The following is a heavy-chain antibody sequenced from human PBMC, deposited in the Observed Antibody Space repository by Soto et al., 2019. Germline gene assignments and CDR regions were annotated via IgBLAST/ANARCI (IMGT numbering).Heavy chain of an antibody. V-gene: IGHV4-39*01. J-gene: IGHJ4*02. CDR2: IYYSGST. CDR1: GGSISSSSYY. D-gene: IGHD5-18*01. Sequence: SETLSLTCTVSGGSISSSSYYWGWIRQPPGKGLEWIGSIYYSGSTYYNPSLKSRVTISVDTSKNQFSLKLSSVTAADTAVYYCARPYVDTAMVPDVYFDYWGQRTLVTVSS. CDR3: ARPYVDTAMVPDVYFDY.